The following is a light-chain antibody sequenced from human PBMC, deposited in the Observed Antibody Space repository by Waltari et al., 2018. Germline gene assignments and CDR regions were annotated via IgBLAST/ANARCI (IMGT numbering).Light chain of an antibody. CDR2: AAS. V-gene: IGKV1-39*01. CDR3: QQSYSTPWR. Sequence: DIQMTQSPASLSASVGDRVTITCRASHSISSYLNWYQQSPGKAPRLLIYAASILQSGVPSRFSGSGSGTDFTLIISSLQPEDFATYYCQQSYSTPWRFGQGTNVEIK. CDR1: HSISSY. J-gene: IGKJ1*01.